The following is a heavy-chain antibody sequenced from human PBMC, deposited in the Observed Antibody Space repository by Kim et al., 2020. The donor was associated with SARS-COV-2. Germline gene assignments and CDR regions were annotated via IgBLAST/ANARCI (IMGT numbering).Heavy chain of an antibody. CDR3: ARDGPNGFDY. CDR2: NT. D-gene: IGHD7-27*01. V-gene: IGHV1-18*01. J-gene: IGHJ4*02. Sequence: NTNYARKLPGRVTMTTDTSTSTAYMELRSLRSDDTAVYYCARDGPNGFDYWGQGTLVTVSS.